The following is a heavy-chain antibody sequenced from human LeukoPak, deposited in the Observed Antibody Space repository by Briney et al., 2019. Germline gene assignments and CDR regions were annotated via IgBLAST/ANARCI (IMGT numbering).Heavy chain of an antibody. D-gene: IGHD6-19*01. V-gene: IGHV3-30*04. J-gene: IGHJ4*02. CDR3: AKEGSGWYSGFDY. Sequence: PGRSLRLSCAASGFTFSSYAMHWVRQAPGKGLEWVALISYDGSNKYYADSVKGRFTISRDNSKNTLYLQMNSLRAEDTAVYYCAKEGSGWYSGFDYWGQGTLVTVSS. CDR1: GFTFSSYA. CDR2: ISYDGSNK.